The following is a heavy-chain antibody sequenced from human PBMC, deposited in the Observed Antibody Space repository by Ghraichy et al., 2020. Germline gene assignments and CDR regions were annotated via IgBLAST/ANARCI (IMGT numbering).Heavy chain of an antibody. CDR1: GFTFSSYA. J-gene: IGHJ4*02. CDR2: ISSNGGST. CDR3: VKDRWSRETSKGPFDY. D-gene: IGHD4-23*01. Sequence: GGSLRLSCSASGFTFSSYAMHWVRQAPGQGLDWVSTISSNGGSTDYADPVKGRFTISRDNSKNTLYLQMNSLRAEDTAVYYCVKDRWSRETSKGPFDYWGQGTLVTVSS. V-gene: IGHV3-64D*06.